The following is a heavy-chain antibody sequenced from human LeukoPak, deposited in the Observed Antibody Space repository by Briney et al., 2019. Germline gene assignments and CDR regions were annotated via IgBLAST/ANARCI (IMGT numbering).Heavy chain of an antibody. V-gene: IGHV3-48*01. CDR2: ISSSSSTI. CDR1: GFTFSSYS. CDR3: ARAIGACSSTSCYPDAFDI. J-gene: IGHJ3*02. Sequence: PGGSLRLSCAASGFTFSSYSMNWIRQAPGKGLEWVSYISSSSSTIYYADSVKGRFTISRDNAKNSLYLQMNSLRAEDTAVYYCARAIGACSSTSCYPDAFDIWGQGTMVTVSS. D-gene: IGHD2-2*01.